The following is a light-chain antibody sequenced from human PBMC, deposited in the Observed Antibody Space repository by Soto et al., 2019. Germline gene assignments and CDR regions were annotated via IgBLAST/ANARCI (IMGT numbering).Light chain of an antibody. CDR3: SSYTNINTRACV. V-gene: IGLV2-14*01. J-gene: IGLJ1*01. CDR1: SDDVGAYNS. CDR2: EVT. Sequence: QSVLTQPASVSGSPGQSITISCTGTSDDVGAYNSVSWYQQHPGKAPKLIIYEVTNRPSGVSNRFFGSKSGYTASLTTSGLQAEDEAEYYCSSYTNINTRACVFGTGTKVTAL.